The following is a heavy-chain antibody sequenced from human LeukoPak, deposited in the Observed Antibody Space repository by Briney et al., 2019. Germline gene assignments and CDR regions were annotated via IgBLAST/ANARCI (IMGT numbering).Heavy chain of an antibody. D-gene: IGHD2-21*01. CDR1: GGSISSGSHY. V-gene: IGHV4-61*02. Sequence: SETLSLTCTVSGGSISSGSHYWSWIRQPAGKGLEWIGRIYTSGGTNYNPSLESRVTISVGTSRNQFSLKLSSVTAADTAVYYCARDGRLEGCGGDCYPDYWGQGTLVTVSS. CDR3: ARDGRLEGCGGDCYPDY. CDR2: IYTSGGT. J-gene: IGHJ4*02.